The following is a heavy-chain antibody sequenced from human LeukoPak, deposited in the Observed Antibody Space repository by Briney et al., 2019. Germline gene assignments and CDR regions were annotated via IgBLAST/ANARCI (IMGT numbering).Heavy chain of an antibody. CDR3: ARDGLAYRGGDCYSGNWFDP. J-gene: IGHJ5*02. CDR1: GGSISSGSYY. Sequence: PSETLSLTXTVSGGSISSGSYYWSWIRQPAGKGLEWIGRIYTSGSTNYNPSLKSRVTISVDTSKNQFSLKLSSVTAADTAVYYCARDGLAYRGGDCYSGNWFDPWGQGTLVTVSS. V-gene: IGHV4-61*02. CDR2: IYTSGST. D-gene: IGHD2-21*01.